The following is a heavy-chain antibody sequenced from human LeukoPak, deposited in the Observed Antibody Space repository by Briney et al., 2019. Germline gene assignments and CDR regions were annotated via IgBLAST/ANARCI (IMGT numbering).Heavy chain of an antibody. Sequence: GGCLSLSCAASGFTFSSYSIDWVSQAPGEGLGWVLYISSSSSSIYYTDSVKGRFTISRDNAKNSLYLQMNSLRAEDTGGDDWARIWFAVQPADGMDDWGLGTTVTVSS. CDR3: ARIWFAVQPADGMDD. J-gene: IGHJ6*02. D-gene: IGHD3-9*01. V-gene: IGHV3-21*05. CDR2: ISSSSSSI. CDR1: GFTFSSYS.